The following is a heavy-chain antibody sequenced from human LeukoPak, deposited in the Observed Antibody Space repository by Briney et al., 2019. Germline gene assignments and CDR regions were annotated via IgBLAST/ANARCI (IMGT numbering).Heavy chain of an antibody. Sequence: ASVKVSCKVSGYTLTELSMHWVRQAPGKGLEWMGGFDPEDGETIYAQKFQGRVTMTEDTSTDTAYMELSNLRSEDTAVYYCATPIAAAGKVFWYYFDYWGQGTLVTVSS. CDR3: ATPIAAAGKVFWYYFDY. D-gene: IGHD6-13*01. V-gene: IGHV1-24*01. CDR1: GYTLTELS. J-gene: IGHJ4*02. CDR2: FDPEDGET.